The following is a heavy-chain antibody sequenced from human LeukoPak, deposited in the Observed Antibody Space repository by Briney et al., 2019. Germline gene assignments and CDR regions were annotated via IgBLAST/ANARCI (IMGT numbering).Heavy chain of an antibody. J-gene: IGHJ4*02. CDR3: ARARYCSSTSCSPGYYFDY. CDR1: GYSVSSNSAA. Sequence: SQTLSLTCAISGYSVSSNSAARNWIRQSPSRGLEWLGRTYYRSKWYNDYAVSVKSRITINPDTSKNQFSLQLNSVTPEDTAVYYCARARYCSSTSCSPGYYFDYWGQGTLVTVSS. V-gene: IGHV6-1*01. CDR2: TYYRSKWYN. D-gene: IGHD2-2*01.